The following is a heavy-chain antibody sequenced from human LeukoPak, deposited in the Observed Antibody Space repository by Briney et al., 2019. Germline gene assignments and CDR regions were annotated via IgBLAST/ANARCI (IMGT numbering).Heavy chain of an antibody. CDR1: GFTVSSDY. CDR3: ARDHGDYFFDY. D-gene: IGHD4-17*01. Sequence: GGSLRLSCAGSGFTVSSDYMSWVRQAPGKGLEWVSVIYSRGSTYYADSVKGRFTISRDNSKNTLYLQMSSLRAEDTAVYYCARDHGDYFFDYWGQGTLVTVSS. V-gene: IGHV3-66*01. J-gene: IGHJ4*02. CDR2: IYSRGST.